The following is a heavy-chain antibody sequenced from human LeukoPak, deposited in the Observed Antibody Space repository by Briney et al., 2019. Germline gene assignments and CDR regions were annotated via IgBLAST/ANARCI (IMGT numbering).Heavy chain of an antibody. CDR2: INPNSGGT. CDR1: GYTFTGYY. V-gene: IGHV1-2*02. Sequence: GASVKVSCKASGYTFTGYYMHWVRQAPGQGLEWMGWINPNSGGTNYEQKFQGRVTMTRDTSISTAYMYLSSLRSDDTAIYYCAREPIYSVRSGPDAFDIWGQGTMVTVSS. D-gene: IGHD2-15*01. CDR3: AREPIYSVRSGPDAFDI. J-gene: IGHJ3*02.